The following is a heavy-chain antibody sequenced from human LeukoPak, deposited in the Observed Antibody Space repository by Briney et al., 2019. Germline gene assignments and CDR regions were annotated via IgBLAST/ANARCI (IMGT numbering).Heavy chain of an antibody. J-gene: IGHJ4*02. D-gene: IGHD1-7*01. CDR2: ISSSSGYI. Sequence: AGGSLRLSCAASGFTFSSYTMNWVRQAPGKGLEWVSSISSSSGYIYYADSVKGRFTVSRDNAKTSLYLEMNSLRAEDTAVYYCAREFSNWNYPTVFDLWGQGTLVTVSS. V-gene: IGHV3-21*01. CDR1: GFTFSSYT. CDR3: AREFSNWNYPTVFDL.